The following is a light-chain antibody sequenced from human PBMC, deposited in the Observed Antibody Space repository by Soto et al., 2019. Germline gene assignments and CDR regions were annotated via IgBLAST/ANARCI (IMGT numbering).Light chain of an antibody. J-gene: IGKJ2*01. CDR1: QSVRTN. V-gene: IGKV3-15*01. Sequence: EIVMTQSPATLSASPGERATLSCRASQSVRTNLAWYQQKPGQAPRLLIYDASTMATGIPARFSGSGSGTEFTLTISSLQSEDFAVYYCHQYNNWPPYTFGQGTKLEIK. CDR3: HQYNNWPPYT. CDR2: DAS.